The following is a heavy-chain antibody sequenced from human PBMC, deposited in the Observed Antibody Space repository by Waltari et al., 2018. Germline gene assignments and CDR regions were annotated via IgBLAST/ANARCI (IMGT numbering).Heavy chain of an antibody. J-gene: IGHJ6*02. CDR2: IRGSGGST. CDR3: AKDLVYCSGGSCYEYGMDV. D-gene: IGHD2-15*01. V-gene: IGHV3-23*01. CDR1: GFPFSSYA. Sequence: EVQLLGSGGGLVQPGGSLRLSCAASGFPFSSYALSWVRQAPGTGLAWVSAIRGSGGSTYYADSVKGRFTISRDNSKNTLYLQMNSLRAEDTAVYYCAKDLVYCSGGSCYEYGMDVWGQGTTVTVSS.